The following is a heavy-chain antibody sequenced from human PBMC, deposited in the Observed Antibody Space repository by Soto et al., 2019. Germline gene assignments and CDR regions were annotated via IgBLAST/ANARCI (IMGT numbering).Heavy chain of an antibody. CDR2: IYPGDHET. J-gene: IGHJ4*02. Sequence: PGESLKISCQCSGYTFSNFWIGWVRQLPGKGLEWMGIIYPGDHETKYSPSFHGKVTISADKSINTAYLQWNSLEASDTAFYFCARSPRRSPYFGYWGQGALVTVSS. V-gene: IGHV5-51*01. CDR3: ARSPRRSPYFGY. CDR1: GYTFSNFW. D-gene: IGHD6-13*01.